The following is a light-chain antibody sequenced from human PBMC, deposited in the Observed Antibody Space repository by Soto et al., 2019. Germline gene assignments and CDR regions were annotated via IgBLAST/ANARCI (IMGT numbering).Light chain of an antibody. J-gene: IGKJ5*01. V-gene: IGKV3-15*01. Sequence: EIVITQSPATLSVSPGARATLSCRASQSVSSNLAWYQQKTGQAPRLLIYGASTRATGIPARFSGSGSGTEFTLTISSLQSEDFAVYYCQQYNYWPPKITFGQGTRLEIK. CDR3: QQYNYWPPKIT. CDR2: GAS. CDR1: QSVSSN.